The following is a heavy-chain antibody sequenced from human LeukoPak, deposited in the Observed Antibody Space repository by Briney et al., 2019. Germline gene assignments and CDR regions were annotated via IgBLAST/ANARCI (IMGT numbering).Heavy chain of an antibody. CDR2: IYYSGST. CDR3: ARQTKLVPAATNWFDP. J-gene: IGHJ5*02. CDR1: GGSLSSSSYY. Sequence: PSETLSLTCTVSGGSLSSSSYYWGWIRQPPGKGLEWLGSIYYSGSTYYNPSLKSRVTISVDTSKNQFSLKLSSVTAADTAVYYCARQTKLVPAATNWFDPWGQGTLVTVSS. V-gene: IGHV4-39*01. D-gene: IGHD2-2*01.